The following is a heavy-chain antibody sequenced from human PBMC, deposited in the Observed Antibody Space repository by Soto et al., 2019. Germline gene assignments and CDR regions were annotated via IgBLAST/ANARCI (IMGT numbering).Heavy chain of an antibody. Sequence: GASVKVSCKASGYTFTKYYMHWVRQAPGQGLEWMGLINPSGGDTAYAQKLQGRVTMTRDTSTGTVYMELSSLRSEDTAVYYCAIVRDTXGALDXWGQGTMVTVSS. CDR1: GYTFTKYY. CDR3: AIVRDTXGALDX. J-gene: IGHJ3*01. V-gene: IGHV1-46*01. D-gene: IGHD5-18*01. CDR2: INPSGGDT.